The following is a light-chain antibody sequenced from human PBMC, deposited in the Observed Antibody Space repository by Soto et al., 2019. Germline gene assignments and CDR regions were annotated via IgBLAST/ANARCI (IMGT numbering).Light chain of an antibody. Sequence: DVVMTQSPLSLPVTLGQPASISCRSSQSLVHSDGNTYLNWFQQRPGQSPRRLIYRVSNRDSGVPDRLSGSGSGTNFTLNISRVEAEDVGVYYCLQGTHWPWTFGQGTKVEIK. CDR3: LQGTHWPWT. CDR1: QSLVHSDGNTY. V-gene: IGKV2-30*02. J-gene: IGKJ1*01. CDR2: RVS.